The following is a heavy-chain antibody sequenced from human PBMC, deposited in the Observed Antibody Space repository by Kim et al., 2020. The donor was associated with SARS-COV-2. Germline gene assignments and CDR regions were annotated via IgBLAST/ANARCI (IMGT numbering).Heavy chain of an antibody. V-gene: IGHV4-34*01. Sequence: SETLSLTCAVYGGSFSGYYWSWIRQPPGKGLEWIGEINHSGSTNYNPSLKSRVTISVDTSKNQYSLKLSSVTAADTAVYYCAREIDYYYGMDVWGHGTTV. J-gene: IGHJ6*02. CDR2: INHSGST. CDR1: GGSFSGYY. CDR3: AREIDYYYGMDV.